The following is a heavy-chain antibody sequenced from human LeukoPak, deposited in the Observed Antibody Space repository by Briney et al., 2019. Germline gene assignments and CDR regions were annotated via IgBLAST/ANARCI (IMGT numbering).Heavy chain of an antibody. V-gene: IGHV3-30*18. Sequence: GGSLRLSCAASGFTFSSYGMHWVRQAPGKGLEWVAVISYDGSNKYYADSVKGRFTISRDNSKNTLYLQMNSLRAEDTAVYYCAKVNIPAPIAAAGLWEDYWGQGTLVTVSS. CDR3: AKVNIPAPIAAAGLWEDY. CDR2: ISYDGSNK. CDR1: GFTFSSYG. D-gene: IGHD6-13*01. J-gene: IGHJ4*02.